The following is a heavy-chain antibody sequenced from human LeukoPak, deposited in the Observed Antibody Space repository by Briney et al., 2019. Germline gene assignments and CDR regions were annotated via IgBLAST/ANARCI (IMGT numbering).Heavy chain of an antibody. V-gene: IGHV4-61*01. D-gene: IGHD3-10*01. CDR1: GGSISSSSYY. CDR2: IYYSGST. J-gene: IGHJ4*02. CDR3: ARDIRGYYFDY. Sequence: SETLSLTCTVSGGSISSSSYYWGWIRQPPGKGLEWIGYIYYSGSTNYNPSLKSRVTISVDTSKNQFSLKLSSVTAADTAVYYCARDIRGYYFDYWGQGTLVTVSS.